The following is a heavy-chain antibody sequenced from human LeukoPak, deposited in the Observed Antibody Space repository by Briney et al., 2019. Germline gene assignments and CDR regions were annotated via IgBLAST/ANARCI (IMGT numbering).Heavy chain of an antibody. J-gene: IGHJ4*02. Sequence: PGGSLRLSCAPSGFTFSSYSMNWVRQAPGKGLEWVSSISSSSSYIYYADSVKGRFTISRDNAKNSLYLQMNSLRAEDTAVYYYAPLSLVDTATKGWGQGTLVTVSS. CDR2: ISSSSSYI. V-gene: IGHV3-21*01. D-gene: IGHD5-18*01. CDR3: APLSLVDTATKG. CDR1: GFTFSSYS.